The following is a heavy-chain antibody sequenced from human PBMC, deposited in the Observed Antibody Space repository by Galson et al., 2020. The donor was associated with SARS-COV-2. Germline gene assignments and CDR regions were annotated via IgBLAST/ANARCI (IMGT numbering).Heavy chain of an antibody. CDR2: IFPGDSDA. CDR3: ARLGEDLDYDDYGLTGVYFDF. CDR1: GYTFTFNW. D-gene: IGHD4-17*01. J-gene: IGHJ4*02. V-gene: IGHV5-51*01. Sequence: GESLKISCQGSGYTFTFNWIGWVRQVPGKGLEWMGVIFPGDSDAKYSPTFEGQVTISVDKSISTAYLQWNSLKASDTAIYYCARLGEDLDYDDYGLTGVYFDFWGPGTLVTVSS.